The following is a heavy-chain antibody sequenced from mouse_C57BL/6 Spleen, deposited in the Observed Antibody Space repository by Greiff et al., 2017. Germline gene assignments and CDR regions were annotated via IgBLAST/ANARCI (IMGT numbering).Heavy chain of an antibody. J-gene: IGHJ2*01. D-gene: IGHD1-1*01. V-gene: IGHV1-59*01. CDR2: IDPSDSYT. CDR1: GYTFTSYW. Sequence: QVQLQQPGAELVRPGTSVKLSCKASGYTFTSYWMPWVKQRPGQGLEWIGVIDPSDSYTNYNQKFKGKATLTVDTSSSTAYMQLSSLTSEDSAVYYCARGAYGSRYFDYWGQGTTLTVSS. CDR3: ARGAYGSRYFDY.